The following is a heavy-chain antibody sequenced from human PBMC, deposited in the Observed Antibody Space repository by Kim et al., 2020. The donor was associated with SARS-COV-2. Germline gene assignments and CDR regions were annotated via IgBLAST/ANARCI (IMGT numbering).Heavy chain of an antibody. V-gene: IGHV3-33*01. D-gene: IGHD1-26*01. CDR2: IWYDGSNK. CDR1: GFTFSSYG. J-gene: IGHJ4*02. CDR3: ARGEVGAYYFDY. Sequence: GGSLRLSCAASGFTFSSYGMHWVRQAPGKGLEWVAVIWYDGSNKYYADSVKGRFTISRDNSKNTLYLQMNSLRAEDTAVYYCARGEVGAYYFDYWGQGTLVTVSS.